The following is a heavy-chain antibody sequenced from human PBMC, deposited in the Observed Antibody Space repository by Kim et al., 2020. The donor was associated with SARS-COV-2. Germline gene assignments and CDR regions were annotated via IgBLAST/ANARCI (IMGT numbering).Heavy chain of an antibody. V-gene: IGHV3-23*01. D-gene: IGHD2-2*01. Sequence: ADSVRVRFTNSRDNSKNTLYLQMNSLRAEDTAVYYCAKYCSSTSCYSDYWGQGTLVTVSS. CDR3: AKYCSSTSCYSDY. J-gene: IGHJ4*02.